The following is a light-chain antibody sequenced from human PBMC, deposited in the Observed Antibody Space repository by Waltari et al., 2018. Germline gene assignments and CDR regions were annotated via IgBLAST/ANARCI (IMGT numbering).Light chain of an antibody. V-gene: IGKV1-33*01. CDR2: DAA. J-gene: IGKJ4*01. CDR1: QDISNF. Sequence: DIQMTQSPSSLSASVGDRVTITCQASQDISNFLNWYQQKPGKAPTLLIYDAAILQTGVPERFRGRGSGSDFTLTISSLEPEECATYYCQQHDRPPLTFGGGTRVEIK. CDR3: QQHDRPPLT.